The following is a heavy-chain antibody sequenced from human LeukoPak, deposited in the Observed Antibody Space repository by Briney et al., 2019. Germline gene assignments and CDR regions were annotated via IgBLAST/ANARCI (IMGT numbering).Heavy chain of an antibody. CDR2: IYYSGST. CDR1: GGSISSGGYY. CDR3: ARALGGGIAAAGTFGSFDY. J-gene: IGHJ4*02. D-gene: IGHD6-13*01. Sequence: PSETLSLTCTVSGGSISSGGYYWSWIRQHPGKGLEWIGYIYYSGSTYYNPSLKSRVTISVDTSKNQFSLKLSSVTAADTAVCYCARALGGGIAAAGTFGSFDYWGQGTLVTVSS. V-gene: IGHV4-31*03.